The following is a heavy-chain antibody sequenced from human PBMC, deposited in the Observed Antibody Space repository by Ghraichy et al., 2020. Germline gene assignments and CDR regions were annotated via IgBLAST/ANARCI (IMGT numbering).Heavy chain of an antibody. CDR3: ARDHPSGSYYSY. CDR1: GGTFSSYA. Sequence: SGKVSCKASGGTFSSYAISWVRQAPGQGLEWMGRIIPILGIANYAQKFQGRVTITADKSTSTAYMELSSLRSEDTAVYYCARDHPSGSYYSYWGQGTLVTVSS. V-gene: IGHV1-69*04. D-gene: IGHD1-26*01. J-gene: IGHJ4*02. CDR2: IIPILGIA.